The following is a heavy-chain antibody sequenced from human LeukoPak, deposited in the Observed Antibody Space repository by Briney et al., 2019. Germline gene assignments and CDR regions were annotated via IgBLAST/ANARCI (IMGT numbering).Heavy chain of an antibody. CDR3: ARLGGAYDTEAFDI. J-gene: IGHJ3*02. V-gene: IGHV4-59*08. D-gene: IGHD3-16*01. Sequence: SETLSLTCTVSGGSISSYYWSWIRQPPGKGLEWIGYIYYSGSTNYNPSLKSRVTISVDTSKNQFSLKLSSVTAADTAVYYCARLGGAYDTEAFDIWGQGTMVTVSS. CDR1: GGSISSYY. CDR2: IYYSGST.